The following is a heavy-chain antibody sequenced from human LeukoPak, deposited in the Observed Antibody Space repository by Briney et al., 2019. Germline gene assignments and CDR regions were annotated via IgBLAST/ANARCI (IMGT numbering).Heavy chain of an antibody. D-gene: IGHD3-10*01. J-gene: IGHJ5*02. CDR3: ARDVTSMVRGVILNWFDP. CDR1: GYTFTSYA. CDR2: INTNTGNP. V-gene: IGHV7-4-1*02. Sequence: ASVKVSCKASGYTFTSYAMNWVRQAPGQGLEWMGWINTNTGNPTYAQGFTGRFVFSLDTSVSTAYLQISSLKAEDTAVYCCARDVTSMVRGVILNWFDPWGQGTLVTVSS.